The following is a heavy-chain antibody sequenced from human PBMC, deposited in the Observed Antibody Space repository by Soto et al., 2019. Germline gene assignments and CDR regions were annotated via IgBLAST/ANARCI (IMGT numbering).Heavy chain of an antibody. CDR3: AREGRRTVTPKPKHYYYMDV. D-gene: IGHD4-17*01. CDR1: GFTVSSNY. CDR2: IYSGGST. J-gene: IGHJ6*03. Sequence: EVQLVESGGGLVQPGGSLRLSCAASGFTVSSNYMSWVRQAPGKGLEWVSVIYSGGSTYYADSVKGRFTISRDNSKNTLYLQMNSLRAEDTAVYYCAREGRRTVTPKPKHYYYMDVWGKGTTVTVSS. V-gene: IGHV3-66*01.